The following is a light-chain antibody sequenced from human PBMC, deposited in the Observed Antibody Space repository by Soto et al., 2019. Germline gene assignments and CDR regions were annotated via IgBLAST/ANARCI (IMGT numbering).Light chain of an antibody. V-gene: IGLV2-11*01. Sequence: QSALTQPRSVSGSPGQSVTISCTGTSSDVGAYNYVSWYQHHPGKAPKYMIYDVSKRPSGVPDRFSGSKSGNTASLTISGPKSEEEADYNCCSYAGTYSYVFGTGTKLTVL. CDR3: CSYAGTYSYV. J-gene: IGLJ1*01. CDR2: DVS. CDR1: SSDVGAYNY.